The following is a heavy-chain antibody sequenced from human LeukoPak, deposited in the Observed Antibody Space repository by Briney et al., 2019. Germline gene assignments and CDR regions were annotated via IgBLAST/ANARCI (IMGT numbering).Heavy chain of an antibody. D-gene: IGHD6-13*01. CDR3: ARSLSSRRRYSSSWQYFDY. CDR1: AYTFTSYD. J-gene: IGHJ4*02. Sequence: ASVKVSCKASAYTFTSYDITWVRQAPGQGLEWMGWISTYNGNTNYAQKVQGRVTMTTDTSTSTAYMELRSLRSDDTAVYYCARSLSSRRRYSSSWQYFDYWGQGTLVTVSS. CDR2: ISTYNGNT. V-gene: IGHV1-18*01.